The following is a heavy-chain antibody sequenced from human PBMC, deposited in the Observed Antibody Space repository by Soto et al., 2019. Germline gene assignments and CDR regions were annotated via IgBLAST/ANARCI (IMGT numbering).Heavy chain of an antibody. Sequence: GGSLRLSCAASGFTFSSYGMHWVRQAPGKGLEWVAVIWYDGSNKYYADSVKGRFTISRDNSKNTLYLQMNSLRASDSAMYYCARTYYYAAGSYYTPDYWGQGTLVTVSS. D-gene: IGHD3-10*01. J-gene: IGHJ4*02. V-gene: IGHV3-33*01. CDR3: ARTYYYAAGSYYTPDY. CDR2: IWYDGSNK. CDR1: GFTFSSYG.